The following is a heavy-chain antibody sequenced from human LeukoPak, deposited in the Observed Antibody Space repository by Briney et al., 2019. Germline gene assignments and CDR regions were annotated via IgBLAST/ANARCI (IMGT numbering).Heavy chain of an antibody. Sequence: PSETLSLTCAVYGGSFSGYYWSWIRQPPGKGLEWIGEINHSGSTNYNPSLKSRVTISVDTSKNQFSLKLSSVTAADTAVYYCARVGRITIFGVANDYWGQGTLVTVSS. CDR2: INHSGST. CDR1: GGSFSGYY. CDR3: ARVGRITIFGVANDY. J-gene: IGHJ4*02. V-gene: IGHV4-34*01. D-gene: IGHD3-3*01.